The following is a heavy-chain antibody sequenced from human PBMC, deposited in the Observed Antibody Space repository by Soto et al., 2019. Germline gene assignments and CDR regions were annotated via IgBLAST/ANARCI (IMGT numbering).Heavy chain of an antibody. D-gene: IGHD3-3*01. CDR3: ASVYYDFWSGYHTFDY. CDR2: INHSGST. Sequence: PSETLSLTCAVYGGSFSGYYWSWIRQPPGKGLEWIGEINHSGSTNYNPSLKSRVTISVDTSKNQFSLKLSSVTAADTAVYYCASVYYDFWSGYHTFDYWGQGTLVTVSS. J-gene: IGHJ4*02. CDR1: GGSFSGYY. V-gene: IGHV4-34*01.